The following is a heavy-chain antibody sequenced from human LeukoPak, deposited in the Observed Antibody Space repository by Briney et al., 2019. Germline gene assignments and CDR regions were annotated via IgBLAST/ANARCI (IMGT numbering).Heavy chain of an antibody. D-gene: IGHD4/OR15-4a*01. J-gene: IGHJ3*02. CDR2: ISYSVST. Sequence: SETLSLTCAVSGGSISSYYWGWIRQPPGKGLEWIGSISYSVSTYYNPSLKSRVTISVDTSKNQFSLKLSSVTAADTAVYYCARHRAQCSNDVFDIWGQGTMVTVSS. CDR3: ARHRAQCSNDVFDI. V-gene: IGHV4-39*01. CDR1: GGSISSYY.